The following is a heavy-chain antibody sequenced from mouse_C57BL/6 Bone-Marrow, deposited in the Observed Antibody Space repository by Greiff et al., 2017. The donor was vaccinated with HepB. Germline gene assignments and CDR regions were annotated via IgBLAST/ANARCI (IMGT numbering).Heavy chain of an antibody. J-gene: IGHJ1*03. V-gene: IGHV5-6*01. Sequence: VQLQQSGGDLVKPGGSLKLSCAASGFTFSSYGMSWVRQTPDKRLEWVATISSGGSYTYYPDSVKGRFTISRDNAKNTLYLQMSSLKSEDTAMYYCARPITTVVDWYFDVWGTGTTVTVSS. CDR3: ARPITTVVDWYFDV. CDR1: GFTFSSYG. CDR2: ISSGGSYT. D-gene: IGHD1-1*01.